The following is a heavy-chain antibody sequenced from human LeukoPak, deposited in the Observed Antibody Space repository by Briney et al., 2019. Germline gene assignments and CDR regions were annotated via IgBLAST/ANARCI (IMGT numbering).Heavy chain of an antibody. Sequence: TFTSYAITWVRPAPGQGLEWMGGIIPIYGRADYPQKLQGRVTITADESTRTVTMQLSSLGSEDTAVYYCAGFFYDNGNAAFDIWGQGKVVTVS. V-gene: IGHV1-69*01. CDR3: AGFFYDNGNAAFDI. CDR1: TFTSYA. D-gene: IGHD2/OR15-2a*01. J-gene: IGHJ3*02. CDR2: IIPIYGRA.